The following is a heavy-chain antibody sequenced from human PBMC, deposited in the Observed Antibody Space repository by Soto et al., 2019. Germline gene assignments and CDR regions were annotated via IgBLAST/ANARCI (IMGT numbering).Heavy chain of an antibody. V-gene: IGHV5-51*01. Sequence: GESLKISCKGSGYSFTSYWIGWVRQMPGKGLEWMGIIYPGDSDTRYSPSFQGQVTISADKSISTAYLQWSSLKASDTAMYYCTTDSYSTMIVVRFDYWGHGTLVTVSS. D-gene: IGHD3-22*01. J-gene: IGHJ4*01. CDR3: TTDSYSTMIVVRFDY. CDR2: IYPGDSDT. CDR1: GYSFTSYW.